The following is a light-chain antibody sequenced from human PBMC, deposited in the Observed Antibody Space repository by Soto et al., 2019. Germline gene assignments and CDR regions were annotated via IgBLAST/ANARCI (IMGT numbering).Light chain of an antibody. CDR3: ASWDDNLNGPV. CDR1: TSNIGTNT. J-gene: IGLJ2*01. Sequence: QSVLTQSPSASGTPGQRVSISCSGSTSNIGTNTVSWYQHVPGTAPKLLIYSNDQRPSAVPGRFSGSKSGTSASLAISGLLSEDEADYYCASWDDNLNGPVFGRGTKLTVL. V-gene: IGLV1-44*01. CDR2: SND.